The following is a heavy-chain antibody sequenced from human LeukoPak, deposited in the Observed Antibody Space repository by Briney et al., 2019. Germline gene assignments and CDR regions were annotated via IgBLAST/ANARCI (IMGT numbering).Heavy chain of an antibody. D-gene: IGHD3-22*01. CDR1: GFTFSSYA. V-gene: IGHV3-30-3*01. Sequence: PGGSLRLSCAASGFTFSSYAKHWVRQAPGKGLEWVAVISYDGSNKYYADSVKGRFTISRDNSKNTLYLQMNSLRAEDTAVYYCARDSFRYYDSSGYFDYWGQGTLVTVSS. J-gene: IGHJ4*02. CDR3: ARDSFRYYDSSGYFDY. CDR2: ISYDGSNK.